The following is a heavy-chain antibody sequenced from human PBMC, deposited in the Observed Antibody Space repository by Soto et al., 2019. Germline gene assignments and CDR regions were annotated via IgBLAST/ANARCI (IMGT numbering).Heavy chain of an antibody. CDR1: GYSFTSYW. J-gene: IGHJ5*02. Sequence: GESLKISCKGSGYSFTSYWIGWVRQMPGKGLEWMGIIYPGDSDTRYSPSFQGQVTISADKSISTAYLQWSSLKASDTAMYYCAMFLLLYSSGWYGWFDPWGQGTLVTVSS. D-gene: IGHD6-19*01. V-gene: IGHV5-51*01. CDR3: AMFLLLYSSGWYGWFDP. CDR2: IYPGDSDT.